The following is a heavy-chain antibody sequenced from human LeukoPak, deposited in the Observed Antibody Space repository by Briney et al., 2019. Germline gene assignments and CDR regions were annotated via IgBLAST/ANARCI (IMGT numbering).Heavy chain of an antibody. V-gene: IGHV1-2*02. J-gene: IGHJ4*02. Sequence: ASVKVSCKASGYTFTGYYMHWVRQAPGQGLEWMGWINPNSGGTNYAQKFQGRVTMTRDTSISTAYMELSRLRSDDTAVYYCARGYCSSTSCKLRAFDYWGQGTLVTVSS. D-gene: IGHD2-2*01. CDR2: INPNSGGT. CDR3: ARGYCSSTSCKLRAFDY. CDR1: GYTFTGYY.